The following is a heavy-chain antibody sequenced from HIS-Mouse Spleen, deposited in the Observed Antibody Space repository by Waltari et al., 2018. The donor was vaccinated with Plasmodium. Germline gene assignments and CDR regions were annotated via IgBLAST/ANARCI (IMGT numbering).Heavy chain of an antibody. CDR1: GFPFRSYD. Sequence: EVQLVESGGGLVQPGGSLSLSCAASGFPFRSYDRHWVRQATGKGLEWVSAIGTAGDTYYPGSVKGRFTISRENAKNSLYLQMNSLRAGDTAVYYCARGRWNHAFDIWGQGTMVTVSS. V-gene: IGHV3-13*01. CDR3: ARGRWNHAFDI. D-gene: IGHD1-1*01. J-gene: IGHJ3*02. CDR2: IGTAGDT.